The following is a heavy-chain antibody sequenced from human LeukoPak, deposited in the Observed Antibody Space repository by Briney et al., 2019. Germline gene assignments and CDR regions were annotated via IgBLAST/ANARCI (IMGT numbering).Heavy chain of an antibody. J-gene: IGHJ6*03. CDR1: GGSISSSSYY. V-gene: IGHV4-39*01. CDR2: HYYSAST. D-gene: IGHD6-6*01. Sequence: PSETLSLTCTVSGGSISSSSYYWSWNRQPPGKGLEWNGSHYYSASTYYNPSLKSRVTISVDTSKNQFSLKLSSVTAADTAVYYCASLGGIAARPENGVGYYYYMDVWGKGTTVTVSS. CDR3: ASLGGIAARPENGVGYYYYMDV.